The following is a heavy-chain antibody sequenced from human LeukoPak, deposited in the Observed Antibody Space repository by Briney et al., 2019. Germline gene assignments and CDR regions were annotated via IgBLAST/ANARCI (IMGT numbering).Heavy chain of an antibody. CDR2: IYYSGST. CDR1: GGSISGYY. V-gene: IGHV4-59*01. D-gene: IGHD3-22*01. J-gene: IGHJ3*01. Sequence: SETLSLTCTVSGGSISGYYWTWIRQPPGKGLEWIGYIYYSGSTNYNPSLKSRVTISVDTSKNQFSLKLSSVTAADTALYYCVREAATSHYDSSGYYRQTEVFDVWGQGTMVTVSS. CDR3: VREAATSHYDSSGYYRQTEVFDV.